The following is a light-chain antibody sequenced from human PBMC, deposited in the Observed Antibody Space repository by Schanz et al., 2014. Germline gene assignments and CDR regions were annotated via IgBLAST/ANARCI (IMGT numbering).Light chain of an antibody. CDR1: SGHSNYA. CDR3: QTWGTGIWV. J-gene: IGLJ3*02. V-gene: IGLV4-69*01. CDR2: LNNDGSH. Sequence: LVLTQSPSASASLGASVKLTCTLSSGHSNYAIAWHQQQPEKGPRYLMRLNNDGSHSKGDGIPDRFSGSSSGAERYLTISSLQSEDEADYYCQTWGTGIWVFGGGTKLTVL.